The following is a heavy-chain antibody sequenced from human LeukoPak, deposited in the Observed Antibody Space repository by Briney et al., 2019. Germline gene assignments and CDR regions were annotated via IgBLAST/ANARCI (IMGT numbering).Heavy chain of an antibody. J-gene: IGHJ4*02. D-gene: IGHD1-26*01. Sequence: GGSLRLSCAASGFAFSSYGMHWVRQAPGKGLEWVAFIRYDGSNKYYADSVKGRFTISRDNSKNTLYLQMNSLRAEDTAVYYCALSGSLGTWYFDYWGQGTLVTVSS. CDR2: IRYDGSNK. CDR3: ALSGSLGTWYFDY. CDR1: GFAFSSYG. V-gene: IGHV3-30*02.